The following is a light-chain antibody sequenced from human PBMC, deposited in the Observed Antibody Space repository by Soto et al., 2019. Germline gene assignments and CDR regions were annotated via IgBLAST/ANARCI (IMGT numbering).Light chain of an antibody. V-gene: IGLV2-23*01. CDR1: SSDVGSYNL. CDR2: EGS. CDR3: CSYAGGSALNYV. Sequence: QSVLTQPASVSGSPGQSITISCTGISSDVGSYNLVSWYQQHPGKSPKVMIYEGSKRPSGVSSRFSGSQSGNTASLTISVLQAEDEADYYCCSYAGGSALNYVFGTGTKVTVL. J-gene: IGLJ1*01.